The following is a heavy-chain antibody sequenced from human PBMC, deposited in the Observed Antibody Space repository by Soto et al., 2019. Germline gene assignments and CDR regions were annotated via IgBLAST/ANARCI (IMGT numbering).Heavy chain of an antibody. CDR1: GYSFTNYY. J-gene: IGHJ4*02. D-gene: IGHD3-22*01. CDR2: INAGGGYT. V-gene: IGHV1-46*01. CDR3: ARDVCSDYDSSGYPAY. Sequence: ASVKVSCKASGYSFTNYYMHWVRQAPGQGLEWMGTINAGGGYTNYAQKFQGRVTITADESTSTAYMELSSLRSEDTAVYYCARDVCSDYDSSGYPAYWGQGTLVTVSS.